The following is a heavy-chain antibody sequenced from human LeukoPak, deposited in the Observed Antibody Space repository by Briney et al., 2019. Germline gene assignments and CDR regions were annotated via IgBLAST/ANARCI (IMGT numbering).Heavy chain of an antibody. V-gene: IGHV1-2*02. D-gene: IGHD3-10*01. CDR1: GYTFTSYQ. Sequence: ASVKVSCKASGYTFTSYQMHWVRQAPGQGLEWMGWINTNSGGTNYVQKFQGRVTMTRDTSISTAYMELSSLRSDDTAVYYCARSGSGTLDEDYWGQGTLVTVSS. CDR3: ARSGSGTLDEDY. CDR2: INTNSGGT. J-gene: IGHJ4*02.